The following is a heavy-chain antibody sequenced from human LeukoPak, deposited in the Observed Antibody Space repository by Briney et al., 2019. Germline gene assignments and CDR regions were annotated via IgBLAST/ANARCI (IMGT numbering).Heavy chain of an antibody. D-gene: IGHD3-22*01. CDR3: AKDCVYYYDSSGPYYFEY. CDR2: LTGSGSKT. CDR1: GFPFNIYA. Sequence: GGSLRLSCAASGFPFNIYAMKWVRQAPGKGLEWVSGLTGSGSKTYYADSVKGRFAISRDNSKNTLYLQMDSLRAEDTAVYYCAKDCVYYYDSSGPYYFEYWGQGTLVTVSS. J-gene: IGHJ4*02. V-gene: IGHV3-23*01.